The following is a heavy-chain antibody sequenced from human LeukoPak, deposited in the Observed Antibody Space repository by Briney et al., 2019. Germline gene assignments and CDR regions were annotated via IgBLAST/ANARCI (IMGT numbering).Heavy chain of an antibody. Sequence: GGSLRLSCAASGFTFSSYAMHWVRQAPGKGLEWVGFIASETYGGTAEYAASVKGRFTISRDDSKSIAYPQMNSLKTEDTAVYYCTRDQTPYYWGQGTLVTVSS. CDR2: IASETYGGTA. V-gene: IGHV3-49*04. CDR3: TRDQTPYY. J-gene: IGHJ4*02. CDR1: GFTFSSYA.